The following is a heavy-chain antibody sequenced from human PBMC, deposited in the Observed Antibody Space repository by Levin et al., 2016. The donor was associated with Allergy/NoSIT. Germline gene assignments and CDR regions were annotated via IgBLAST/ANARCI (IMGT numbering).Heavy chain of an antibody. CDR2: INPNSGGT. CDR1: GYTFTGYY. Sequence: ASVKVSCKASGYTFTGYYMHWVRQAPGQGLEWMGWINPNSGGTNYAQKFQGRVTMTRDTSISTAYMELSRLRSDDTAVYYCARAQDLRYFDLLHFDYWGQGTLVTVSS. D-gene: IGHD3-9*01. CDR3: ARAQDLRYFDLLHFDY. J-gene: IGHJ4*02. V-gene: IGHV1-2*02.